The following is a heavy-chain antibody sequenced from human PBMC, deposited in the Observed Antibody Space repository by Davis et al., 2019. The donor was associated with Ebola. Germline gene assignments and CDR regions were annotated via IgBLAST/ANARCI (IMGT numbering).Heavy chain of an antibody. D-gene: IGHD6-13*01. V-gene: IGHV1-8*03. CDR1: GYTFTGYY. Sequence: ASVKVSCKASGYTFTGYYMHWVRQAPGQGLEWMGWMNPNSGNTGYAQKFQGRVTITRNTSISTAYMELSSLRSEDTAVYYCARSGSSWYYYYYYMDVWGKGTTVTVSS. CDR3: ARSGSSWYYYYYYMDV. J-gene: IGHJ6*03. CDR2: MNPNSGNT.